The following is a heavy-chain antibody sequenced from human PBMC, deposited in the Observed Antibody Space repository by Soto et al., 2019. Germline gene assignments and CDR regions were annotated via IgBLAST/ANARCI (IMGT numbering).Heavy chain of an antibody. V-gene: IGHV3-11*01. Sequence: PGGALRFSCTASGFTFSYLYMTWVRQSPGKGLEWVSYISGGGETIHYANSVKGRFTVSRDNAKNSVYLQMNSLRADDTAVYYCASDPFYYASDYWGQGTLVTVSS. CDR1: GFTFSYLY. CDR3: ASDPFYYASDY. J-gene: IGHJ4*02. D-gene: IGHD3-10*01. CDR2: ISGGGETI.